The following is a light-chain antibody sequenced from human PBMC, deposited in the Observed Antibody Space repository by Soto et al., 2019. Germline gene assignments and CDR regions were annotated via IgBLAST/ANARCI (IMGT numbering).Light chain of an antibody. Sequence: EIVLTQSPGTLSLSPGERATLSCRASQSVSSSYLAWYQQKSGQAPRLVIYGTSSRATAIPDRFSGSGSGTDFTLTISRLEPEDFAVYYCQQYGSSSWTFGQGTKVEIK. V-gene: IGKV3-20*01. CDR1: QSVSSSY. CDR3: QQYGSSSWT. J-gene: IGKJ1*01. CDR2: GTS.